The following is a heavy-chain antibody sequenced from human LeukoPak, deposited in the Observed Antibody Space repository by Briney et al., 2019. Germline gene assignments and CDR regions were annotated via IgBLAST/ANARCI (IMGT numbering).Heavy chain of an antibody. CDR1: GFTFSSYW. CDR2: INGDGRNI. CDR3: ARQDYFDSSVLDY. V-gene: IGHV3-74*01. J-gene: IGHJ4*02. D-gene: IGHD3-22*01. Sequence: GGSLRLSCVASGFTFSSYWMHWVRQDPRKGLVWVSRINGDGRNINYADSVRGRFTISRDNAKNTLYLQMNTLRVEDTAVYYCARQDYFDSSVLDYWGQGTLVTVSS.